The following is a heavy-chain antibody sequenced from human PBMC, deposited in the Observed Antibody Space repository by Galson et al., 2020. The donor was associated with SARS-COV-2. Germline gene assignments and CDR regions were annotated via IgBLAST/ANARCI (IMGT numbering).Heavy chain of an antibody. CDR1: GYTFTSYG. V-gene: IGHV1-18*01. D-gene: IGHD2-2*01. Sequence: ASVKVSCKASGYTFTSYGISWVRQAPGQGLEWMGWISAYNGNTNYAQKLQGRVTMTTDTSTSTAYMELRSLRSDDTAVYYCARALVSPYCSSTSCPLGDAFDIWGQGTMVTVSS. CDR3: ARALVSPYCSSTSCPLGDAFDI. J-gene: IGHJ3*02. CDR2: ISAYNGNT.